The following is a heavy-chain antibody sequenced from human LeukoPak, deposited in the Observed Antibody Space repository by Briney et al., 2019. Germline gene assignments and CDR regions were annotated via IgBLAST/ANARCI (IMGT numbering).Heavy chain of an antibody. CDR3: ARDHPLGIAAAGSETTYFDY. D-gene: IGHD6-13*01. Sequence: KPSETLSLTCTVSGDSVSSGDYHWSWIRQPPGKGLEWIGRIYTSGSTNYNPSLKSRVTMSVDTSKNQFSLKLSSVTAADTAVYYCARDHPLGIAAAGSETTYFDYWGQGTLVTVSS. V-gene: IGHV4-61*08. CDR2: IYTSGST. J-gene: IGHJ4*02. CDR1: GDSVSSGDYH.